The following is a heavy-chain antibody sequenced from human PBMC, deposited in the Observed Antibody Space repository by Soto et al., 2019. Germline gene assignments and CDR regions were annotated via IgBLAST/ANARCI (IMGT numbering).Heavy chain of an antibody. D-gene: IGHD6-19*01. CDR3: AKDYVRIAVAGTLDY. V-gene: IGHV3-30*18. CDR2: ISYDGSNK. Sequence: PEGSLRLSCAASGFTFSSYGMHWVRQAPGKGLEWVAVISYDGSNKYYADSVKGRFTISRDNSKNTLYLQMNSLRDEDTAVYYCAKDYVRIAVAGTLDYWGQGTLVTVSS. J-gene: IGHJ4*02. CDR1: GFTFSSYG.